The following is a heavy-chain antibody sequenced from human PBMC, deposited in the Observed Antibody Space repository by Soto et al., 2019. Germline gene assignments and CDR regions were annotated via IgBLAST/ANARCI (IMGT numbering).Heavy chain of an antibody. V-gene: IGHV1-2*02. CDR2: INPATGAA. Sequence: QLHLVQSGAVVKKPGASVTVSCSASGYPVTAYYMHWVRQAPGRGLEWMGGINPATGAAKYTQTFQGRVTLTRGTSKGKGFMELGGLTSEDPAVFFWAGGGGVGVAGSAAFDMWGQGTLVTVSS. CDR3: AGGGGVGVAGSAAFDM. J-gene: IGHJ3*02. D-gene: IGHD3-3*01. CDR1: GYPVTAYY.